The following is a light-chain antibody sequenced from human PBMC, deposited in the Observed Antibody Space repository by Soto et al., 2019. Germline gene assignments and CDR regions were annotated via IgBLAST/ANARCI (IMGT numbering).Light chain of an antibody. CDR3: QHYYTSYTT. J-gene: IGKJ1*01. CDR1: QSFRGL. V-gene: IGKV3-20*01. CDR2: GAS. Sequence: VLTQSPVTLSLSPGERATLSCRASQSFRGLLAWYQQKPGQAPRLLIFGASTRATGIPDRFSGSGSGTDFTLTISRLEPEDFAVYYCQHYYTSYTTFGQGTKVDIK.